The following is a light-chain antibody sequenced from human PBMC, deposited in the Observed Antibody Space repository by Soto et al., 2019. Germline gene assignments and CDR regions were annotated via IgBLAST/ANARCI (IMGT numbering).Light chain of an antibody. CDR3: AAWYARLSTGV. CDR2: TNN. J-gene: IGLJ3*02. CDR1: SSNIGSDY. V-gene: IGLV1-47*02. Sequence: QSVLTQPPSASGTPGQRVTISCSGSSSNIGSDYVYWYQQLPGTAPKLLIYTNNQRPSGVPDRFSGSKSGTSASLAISGLRSEDEADYWCAAWYARLSTGVFGGGTKLTVL.